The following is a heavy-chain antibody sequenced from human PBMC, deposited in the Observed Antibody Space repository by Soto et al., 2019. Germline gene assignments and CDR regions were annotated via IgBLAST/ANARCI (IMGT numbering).Heavy chain of an antibody. J-gene: IGHJ6*02. CDR1: GFTFGDYA. CDR3: TRDSPRITMVRGVIWYGMDV. V-gene: IGHV3-49*04. D-gene: IGHD3-10*01. CDR2: IRSKAYGGTT. Sequence: GGSLRLSCTASGFTFGDYAMSWVRQSPGKGLEWVGFIRSKAYGGTTEYAASVKGRFTISRDDSKSIAYLQMNSLKTEDTAVYYCTRDSPRITMVRGVIWYGMDVWGQGTTVTVSS.